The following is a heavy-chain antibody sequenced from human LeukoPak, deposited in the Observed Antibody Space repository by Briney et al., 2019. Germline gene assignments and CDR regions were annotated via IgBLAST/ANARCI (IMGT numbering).Heavy chain of an antibody. CDR3: ARASPKLVRGVTIIDF. J-gene: IGHJ4*02. V-gene: IGHV4-30-2*01. D-gene: IGHD3-10*01. CDR2: IYHSGTA. Sequence: PSETLSLTCAVSDGSISSGGYSWSWIRQPPGKGLEWIGYIYHSGTADYNPSLKSRVSISADRSNHHFSLKLTSVTAADTAVYYCARASPKLVRGVTIIDFWGQGTLVTVSS. CDR1: DGSISSGGYS.